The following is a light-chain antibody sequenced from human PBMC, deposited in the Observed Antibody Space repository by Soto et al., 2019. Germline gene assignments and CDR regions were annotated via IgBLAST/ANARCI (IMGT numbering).Light chain of an antibody. CDR3: KQYGSSLIT. V-gene: IGKV3-20*01. Sequence: EIVLTQSPGTLSLSPGERATLSCRASQSVSSSYLAWYQQKPGQAHRLLIYHASSRATGIQDRFSGSGSGTDFTLTIRRLEPEDFAVYYCKQYGSSLITFGQGTRLEIK. CDR1: QSVSSSY. CDR2: HAS. J-gene: IGKJ5*01.